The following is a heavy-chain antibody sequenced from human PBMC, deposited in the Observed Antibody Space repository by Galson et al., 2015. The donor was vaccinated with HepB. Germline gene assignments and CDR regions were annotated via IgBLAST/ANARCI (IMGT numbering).Heavy chain of an antibody. CDR3: AKNHSKLFN. CDR1: GFIFSNHA. D-gene: IGHD1-14*01. V-gene: IGHV3-23*01. J-gene: IGHJ4*01. CDR2: ITDRGDTT. Sequence: SLRLSCAASGFIFSNHAMNWVRQAPGQGREWVATITDRGDTTYYADPMKDRFIISRDNFENMVFLQMNSLRAGDMAIYYCAKNHSKLFNWGQGTLVTVSS.